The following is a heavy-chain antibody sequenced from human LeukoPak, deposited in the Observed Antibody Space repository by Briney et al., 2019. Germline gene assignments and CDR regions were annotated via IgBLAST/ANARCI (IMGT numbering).Heavy chain of an antibody. D-gene: IGHD3-9*01. CDR2: IYHSGST. V-gene: IGHV4-30-4*01. CDR1: GGSISSGDYY. J-gene: IGHJ4*02. Sequence: PSQTLSLTCTVSGGSISSGDYYWSWIRQPPGKGLEWIGYIYHSGSTYYNPSLKSRVTISVDTSKNQFSLKLSSVTAEDTAVYYCARVFGRYDILGGAFAYWGQGTLVSVPS. CDR3: ARVFGRYDILGGAFAY.